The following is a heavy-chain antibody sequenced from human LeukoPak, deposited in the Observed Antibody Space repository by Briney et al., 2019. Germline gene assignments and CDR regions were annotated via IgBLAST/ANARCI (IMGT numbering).Heavy chain of an antibody. CDR2: IKIKTDGEIT. D-gene: IGHD5-12*01. CDR1: GFALSDAW. CDR3: ATGDAYSGFDL. V-gene: IGHV3-15*01. J-gene: IGHJ6*04. Sequence: PGGFLRLSCAASGFALSDAWMTWVRQAPGKGLEWVALIKIKTDGEITGYAALAKGRFTISRDDSKNTLYLQMNSLKTEDTAVYYCATGDAYSGFDLWGKGTIVSVSS.